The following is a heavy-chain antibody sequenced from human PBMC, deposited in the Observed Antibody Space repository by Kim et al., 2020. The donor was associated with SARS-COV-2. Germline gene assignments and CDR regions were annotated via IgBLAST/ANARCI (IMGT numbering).Heavy chain of an antibody. J-gene: IGHJ5*02. D-gene: IGHD3-3*01. CDR2: IYYSGST. CDR3: ARDRPEWAGKANWFDP. V-gene: IGHV4-59*01. Sequence: SETLSLTCTVSGGSISSYYWSWIRQPPGKGLEWIGYIYYSGSTNYNPSLKSRVTISVDTSKNQFSLKLSSVTAADTAVYYCARDRPEWAGKANWFDPWGQGTLVTVSS. CDR1: GGSISSYY.